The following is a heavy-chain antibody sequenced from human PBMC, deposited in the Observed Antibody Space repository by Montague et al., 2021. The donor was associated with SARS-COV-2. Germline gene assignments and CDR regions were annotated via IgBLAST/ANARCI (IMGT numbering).Heavy chain of an antibody. V-gene: IGHV4-34*01. CDR3: ARGGTIFGAVTFPFDY. J-gene: IGHJ4*02. Sequence: SETLSLTCAVYGGSFSGYYWSWIRQPPGKGLEWIGEINRSGSTNYNPSLKSRVTISVDTSKNQFSLKLSSVTADTAVYYCARGGTIFGAVTFPFDYWGQGTLVTVSS. CDR2: INRSGST. CDR1: GGSFSGYY. D-gene: IGHD3-3*01.